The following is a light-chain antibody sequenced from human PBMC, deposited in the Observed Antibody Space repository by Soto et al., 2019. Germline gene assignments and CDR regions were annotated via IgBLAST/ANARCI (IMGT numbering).Light chain of an antibody. V-gene: IGKV3-15*01. CDR1: QSVSSN. CDR3: QQYNNWRAAYP. J-gene: IGKJ2*01. CDR2: GAS. Sequence: EIVMTQSPATLSVSPGERATLSCRASQSVSSNLAWYQQQPGQAPRLLIYGASTRATGIPARFSGSGSGTEFTLTISSLQSEDFAVYYCQQYNNWRAAYPFGQGTQLEIK.